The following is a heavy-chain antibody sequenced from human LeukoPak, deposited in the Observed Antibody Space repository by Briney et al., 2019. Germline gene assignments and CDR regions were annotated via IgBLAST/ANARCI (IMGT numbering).Heavy chain of an antibody. Sequence: NPSETLSLTCAVYGGSFSGYHWTWIRQSPGKGLEWIGDINPSGSTYYNPSLKSRLTISVDTSKNQFSLKLRSVTAADTAVYYCARGRQDITMIVVVMTSVSYYLDVWGKGTTVTVS. CDR1: GGSFSGYH. V-gene: IGHV4-34*01. CDR2: INPSGST. D-gene: IGHD3-22*01. CDR3: ARGRQDITMIVVVMTSVSYYLDV. J-gene: IGHJ6*03.